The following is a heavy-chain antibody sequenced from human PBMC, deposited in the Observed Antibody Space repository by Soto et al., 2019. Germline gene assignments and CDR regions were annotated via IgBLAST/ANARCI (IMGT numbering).Heavy chain of an antibody. CDR2: ISHDGTKQ. CDR3: AKGDFDWVLTWGFYYGMDV. Sequence: QVHLVESGGGVVQPGKSLRLSCTASGFSFNKFGMHWVRQAPGKGLEWVAVISHDGTKQYYADSVKGRLTISRDNSKNMLYLQVNSLRAEDTAVYYCAKGDFDWVLTWGFYYGMDVWGQGTTVTVSS. D-gene: IGHD3-9*01. CDR1: GFSFNKFG. J-gene: IGHJ6*02. V-gene: IGHV3-30*18.